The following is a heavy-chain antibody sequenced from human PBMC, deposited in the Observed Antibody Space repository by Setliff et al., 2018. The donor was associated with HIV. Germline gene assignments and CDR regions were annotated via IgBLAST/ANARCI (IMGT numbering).Heavy chain of an antibody. D-gene: IGHD3-3*01. V-gene: IGHV4-59*11. CDR1: GGSISSHY. J-gene: IGHJ4*02. Sequence: PSETLSLTCTVSGGSISSHYWSWIRQPPGKGLEWIGYIYYSGSTNYNPSLKSRVTISVDTSKNQFSLKLSSVTAADTAVYYCARDGPLFGVVIASVAKMEFDYWGQGTLVTVSS. CDR2: IYYSGST. CDR3: ARDGPLFGVVIASVAKMEFDY.